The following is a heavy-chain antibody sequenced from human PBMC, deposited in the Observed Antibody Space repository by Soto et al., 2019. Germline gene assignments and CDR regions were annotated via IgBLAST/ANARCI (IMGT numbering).Heavy chain of an antibody. D-gene: IGHD3-3*01. J-gene: IGHJ5*02. CDR1: GFTFSSYA. CDR3: ARDYYDFWSGYYLQHWFDP. CDR2: ISYDGSNK. V-gene: IGHV3-30-3*01. Sequence: GGSLRLSCAASGFTFSSYAMHWVRQAPGKGLEWVAVISYDGSNKYYADSVKGRFTISRDNSKNTLYLQMNSLRAEDTAVYYCARDYYDFWSGYYLQHWFDPWGQGTLVTVSS.